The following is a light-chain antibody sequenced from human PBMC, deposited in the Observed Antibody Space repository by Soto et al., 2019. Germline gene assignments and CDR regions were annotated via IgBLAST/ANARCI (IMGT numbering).Light chain of an antibody. CDR3: HQYYSYPLT. CDR1: QGISSY. CDR2: AAS. V-gene: IGKV1-8*01. J-gene: IGKJ3*01. Sequence: AIRMTQSPSSLSASTGDRVTITCRASQGISSYLAWYQQKPGKAPKLLIYAASTLQSGVPSRFSGSGSGTDFIISISCLQSGNFATYSFHQYYSYPLTFGPGTKVDIK.